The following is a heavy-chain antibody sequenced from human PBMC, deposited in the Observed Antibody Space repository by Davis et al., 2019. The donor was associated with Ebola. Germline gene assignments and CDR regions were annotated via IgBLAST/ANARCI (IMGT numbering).Heavy chain of an antibody. D-gene: IGHD2-21*01. J-gene: IGHJ4*02. Sequence: MPSETLSLTCTVSGFSITSGYSWGWIRQSPGKGLEWLGSLFHSGSTYYNPSLRSRITESVDASTNQFSLRLTSVTAADTAVYYCVRHITTSRFYFDYWGQGALVTVSS. CDR1: GFSITSGYS. V-gene: IGHV4-38-2*02. CDR2: LFHSGST. CDR3: VRHITTSRFYFDY.